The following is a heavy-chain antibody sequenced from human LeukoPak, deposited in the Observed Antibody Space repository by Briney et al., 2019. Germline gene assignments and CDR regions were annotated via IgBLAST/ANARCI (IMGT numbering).Heavy chain of an antibody. D-gene: IGHD3-16*01. CDR2: ISGSGSST. V-gene: IGHV3-23*01. CDR3: AREFVVYNDYLWGTYHNDAFDI. CDR1: GFTFNTYA. Sequence: GGSLRVSCAASGFTFNTYAMSWVRQAPGKSLEWVSAISGSGSSTYHADSVKGRFTISRDNSKNTLFLLMNKLRAEDTAVYYCAREFVVYNDYLWGTYHNDAFDIWGQGTMVTVSS. J-gene: IGHJ3*02.